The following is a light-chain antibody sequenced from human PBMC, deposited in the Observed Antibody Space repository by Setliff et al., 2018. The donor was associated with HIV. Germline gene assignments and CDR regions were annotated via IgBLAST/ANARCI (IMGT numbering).Light chain of an antibody. V-gene: IGLV1-44*01. CDR2: SSN. CDR3: AAWVDSLTGYL. Sequence: QSGLTQPPSASGTPGQRVTISCSGSSSNIGSNTVNWYQQVPGTAPKLLIYSSNKRPSGVPDRFSGSKSGTSASLAISGLQSEDEADYYCAAWVDSLTGYLFGTGTKGTVL. CDR1: SSNIGSNT. J-gene: IGLJ1*01.